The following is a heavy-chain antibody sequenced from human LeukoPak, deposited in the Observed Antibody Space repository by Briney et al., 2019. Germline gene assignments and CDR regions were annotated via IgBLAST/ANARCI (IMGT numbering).Heavy chain of an antibody. Sequence: GGSLRLSCAASGFTFNTYWMIWVRQAPGKGLEWVANIDQGGSTKYYVDSLKGRFTISRDNAKNSLYLQMNSLRGEDTAVYYCVRDKGGRSGAIYYDAFDVWGQGTMVTVSS. CDR3: VRDKGGRSGAIYYDAFDV. CDR2: IDQGGSTK. J-gene: IGHJ3*01. CDR1: GFTFNTYW. V-gene: IGHV3-7*01. D-gene: IGHD1-26*01.